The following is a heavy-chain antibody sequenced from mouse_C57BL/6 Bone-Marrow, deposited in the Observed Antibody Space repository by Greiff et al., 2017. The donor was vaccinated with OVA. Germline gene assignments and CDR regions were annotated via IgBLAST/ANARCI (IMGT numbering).Heavy chain of an antibody. CDR3: ARAGDYYGSSIDY. J-gene: IGHJ2*01. CDR1: GFTFSSYA. D-gene: IGHD1-1*01. CDR2: ISDGGSYT. V-gene: IGHV5-4*01. Sequence: EVQLVESGGGLVKPGGSLKLSCAASGFTFSSYAMSWVRQTPEKRLEWVATISDGGSYTCYPDNVKGRFTISRDNAKNNLYLQMSHLKSEDTAMYYCARAGDYYGSSIDYWGQGTTLTVSS.